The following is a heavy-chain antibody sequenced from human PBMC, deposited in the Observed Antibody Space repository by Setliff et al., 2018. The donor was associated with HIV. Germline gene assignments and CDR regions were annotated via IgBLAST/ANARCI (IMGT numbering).Heavy chain of an antibody. CDR2: ISPSGGST. CDR3: ARPYSTSSWFFDY. CDR1: GFTFSSYA. J-gene: IGHJ4*02. Sequence: GGSLRLSCAASGFTFSSYAMSWVRQAPGKGLEWVSAISPSGGSTYYADSVRGRFTISRDNSKNTVSLQMNSLRAEDTAVYYCARPYSTSSWFFDYWGQGTLVTVSS. D-gene: IGHD6-6*01. V-gene: IGHV3-23*01.